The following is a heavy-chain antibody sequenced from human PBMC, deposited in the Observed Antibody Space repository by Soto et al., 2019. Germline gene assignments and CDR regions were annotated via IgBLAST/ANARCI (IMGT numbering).Heavy chain of an antibody. V-gene: IGHV4-59*01. CDR1: GDSLNNNW. Sequence: QVQLLESGPTLVKPSEILFLTCSVSGDSLNNNWWPWIRQAPGTAPELVGYIYYKGDTRYNPSLESRVTISLDTPKNQISLELRSLSGADTAVYFCARGSLVYDSWGQGILVTVSS. D-gene: IGHD3-16*01. CDR3: ARGSLVYDS. CDR2: IYYKGDT. J-gene: IGHJ4*02.